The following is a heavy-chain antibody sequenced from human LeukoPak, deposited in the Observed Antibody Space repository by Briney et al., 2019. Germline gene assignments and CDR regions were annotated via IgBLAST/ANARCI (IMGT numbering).Heavy chain of an antibody. D-gene: IGHD3-3*01. CDR2: ISGSGGST. V-gene: IGHV3-23*01. Sequence: PGGSLRLSCAASGFTFSSYAMSWVRQAPGKGLEWVSAISGSGGSTYYADSVKGRFTISRDNSKNTLYLQMNSLRAEDTAVYYCAKDYDFWSGYPFYGMDVWGQGTTVTVSS. CDR1: GFTFSSYA. CDR3: AKDYDFWSGYPFYGMDV. J-gene: IGHJ6*02.